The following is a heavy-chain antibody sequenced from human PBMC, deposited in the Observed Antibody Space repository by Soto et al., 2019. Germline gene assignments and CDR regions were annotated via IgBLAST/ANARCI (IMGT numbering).Heavy chain of an antibody. CDR2: IIPILGIA. CDR3: APQPTEHGGAYYYGMDV. V-gene: IGHV1-69*02. D-gene: IGHD2-21*01. Sequence: QVQLVQSGAEVKKPGSSVKVSCKASGGTFSSYTISWVRQAPGQGLEWMGRIIPILGIANYAQKFQGRVTITADKSTSTAYMELSSLRSEDTAVYYCAPQPTEHGGAYYYGMDVWGQGTTVTVSS. J-gene: IGHJ6*02. CDR1: GGTFSSYT.